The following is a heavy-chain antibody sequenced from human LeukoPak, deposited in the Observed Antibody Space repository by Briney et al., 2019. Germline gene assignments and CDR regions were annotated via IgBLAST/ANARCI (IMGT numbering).Heavy chain of an antibody. CDR3: ARVGGSTNWFDP. CDR2: IYYSGST. Sequence: PSETLSLTCTVSGGSISSYYWSWIRQPPGKGLEWIGYIYYSGSTNYNPSLKSRVTISVDTSKNQFSLKLSSVTAADTAVYYCARVGGSTNWFDPWGQGTLVTVSS. D-gene: IGHD3-16*01. CDR1: GGSISSYY. J-gene: IGHJ5*02. V-gene: IGHV4-59*01.